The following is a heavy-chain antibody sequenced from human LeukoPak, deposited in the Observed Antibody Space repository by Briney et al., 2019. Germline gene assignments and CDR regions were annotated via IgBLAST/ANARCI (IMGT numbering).Heavy chain of an antibody. CDR1: GGTFSSYA. CDR3: ARGRVATITYAFDI. V-gene: IGHV1-69*13. CDR2: IIPIFGTA. D-gene: IGHD5-24*01. J-gene: IGHJ3*02. Sequence: SVKVSCKASGGTFSSYAISWVRQAPGQGLEWMGGIIPIFGTANYAQKFQGRVTITADESTSTAYIELSSLRSEDTAVYYCARGRVATITYAFDIWGQGTMVTVSS.